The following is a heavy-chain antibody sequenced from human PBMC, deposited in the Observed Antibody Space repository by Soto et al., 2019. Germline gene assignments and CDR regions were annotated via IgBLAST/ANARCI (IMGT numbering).Heavy chain of an antibody. Sequence: ASETLSLTCTVSGGSISSYYWSWIRQPPGKGLEWIGYIYYSGSTNYNPSLKSRVTISVDTSKNQFSLKLSSVTAADTAVYYCAILRGGRMDCISTSCRGRDRHYYYYGMDVWGQGTTVTVSS. J-gene: IGHJ6*02. CDR1: GGSISSYY. V-gene: IGHV4-59*01. CDR3: AILRGGRMDCISTSCRGRDRHYYYYGMDV. CDR2: IYYSGST. D-gene: IGHD2-2*01.